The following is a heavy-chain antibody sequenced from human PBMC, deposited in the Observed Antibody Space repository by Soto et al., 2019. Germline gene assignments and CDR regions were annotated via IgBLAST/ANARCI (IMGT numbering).Heavy chain of an antibody. CDR3: ARGSRRTFDY. J-gene: IGHJ4*02. D-gene: IGHD6-13*01. V-gene: IGHV3-21*01. CDR2: ISSGGSFI. Sequence: EVQLVESGGGLVKPGGSLRLSCAASGFTFSDFTMNWVRQAPGKGLQLVSSISSGGSFISYADSVRGRFTISRDNAKNSLYLQVDSLRAEDTAVFFCARGSRRTFDYWGQGTLVTVSS. CDR1: GFTFSDFT.